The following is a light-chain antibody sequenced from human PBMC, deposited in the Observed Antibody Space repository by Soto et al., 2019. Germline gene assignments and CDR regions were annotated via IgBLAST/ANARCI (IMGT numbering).Light chain of an antibody. V-gene: IGKV3-11*01. Sequence: EIVLTQSPATLSLSPGERATLSCRASQSVSSYLAWYQQKPGQAPRLLIYDASNRATGIPARFSGSGSGTDFTLTISSLEPEDFAVYYCQQRSKSITFGQGTRLESK. CDR2: DAS. CDR1: QSVSSY. CDR3: QQRSKSIT. J-gene: IGKJ5*01.